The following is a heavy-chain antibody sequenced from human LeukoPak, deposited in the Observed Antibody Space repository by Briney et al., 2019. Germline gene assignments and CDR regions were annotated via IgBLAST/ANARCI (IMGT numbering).Heavy chain of an antibody. CDR3: ARGVAAAGQYYFDY. J-gene: IGHJ4*02. Sequence: ASVKVSCKASGYTFTSYDINWVRQTTGQGLEWMGWMNPNSGNTGYAQKFQGRVTMTRNTSISTAYMELSSLRSEDTAVYYCARGVAAAGQYYFDYWGQGTLVTVSS. D-gene: IGHD6-13*01. V-gene: IGHV1-8*01. CDR1: GYTFTSYD. CDR2: MNPNSGNT.